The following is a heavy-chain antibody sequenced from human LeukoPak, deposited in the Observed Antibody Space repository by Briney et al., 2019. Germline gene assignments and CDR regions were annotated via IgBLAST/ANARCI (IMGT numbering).Heavy chain of an antibody. D-gene: IGHD1-26*01. J-gene: IGHJ4*02. CDR3: ARYRWLSGSQIFDY. CDR2: ISSSGSTI. V-gene: IGHV3-48*03. Sequence: GGSLRLSCAASGFTFSSYEMNWVRQAPGNWLEWVSYISSSGSTIYYADSVKGRFTISRDNAKNSLYLQMNSLRAEDTAVYYCARYRWLSGSQIFDYWGQGTLVTVSS. CDR1: GFTFSSYE.